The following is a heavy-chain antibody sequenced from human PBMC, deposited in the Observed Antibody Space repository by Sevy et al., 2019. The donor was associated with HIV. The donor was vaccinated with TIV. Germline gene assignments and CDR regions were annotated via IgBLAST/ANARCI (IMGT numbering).Heavy chain of an antibody. D-gene: IGHD3-3*01. V-gene: IGHV3-30*03. CDR1: GVTFSSYG. Sequence: GGSLRLSCAASGVTFSSYGIHWVRQAPGKGLEWVAVISYDGSKKNHAESMKCRFTSARDNTNNTLYLEMSSLRPEDTAVYYCAHSSGLYGYYYGMDVWGQGTTVTVSS. J-gene: IGHJ6*02. CDR3: AHSSGLYGYYYGMDV. CDR2: ISYDGSKK.